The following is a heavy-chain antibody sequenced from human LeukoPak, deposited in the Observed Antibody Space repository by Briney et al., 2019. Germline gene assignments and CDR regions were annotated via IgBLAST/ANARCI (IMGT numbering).Heavy chain of an antibody. D-gene: IGHD3-10*01. Sequence: KASETLSLTCTVSGGSISSYYWSWIWQPPGKGLEWIGEINHSGSTNYNPSLKSRVTISVDTSKNQFSLKLSSVTAADTAVYYCARLRPTQPARYGSGITMVRGVISNDYWGQGTLVTVSS. CDR3: ARLRPTQPARYGSGITMVRGVISNDY. J-gene: IGHJ4*02. CDR1: GGSISSYY. V-gene: IGHV4-34*01. CDR2: INHSGST.